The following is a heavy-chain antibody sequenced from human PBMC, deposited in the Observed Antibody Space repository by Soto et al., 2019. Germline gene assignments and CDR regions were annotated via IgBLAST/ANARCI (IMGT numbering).Heavy chain of an antibody. CDR3: ARLGKYSQSLDP. Sequence: SETLSLTCTVSGCSFSPNYWSWIRQPPGNGLECVGYIYYYGTARRXXSLKRRVXXSLETSSSQSSLRLSAVTAAATAVYYCARLGKYSQSLDPWGPGTLITXS. CDR2: IYYYGTA. D-gene: IGHD2-21*01. CDR1: GCSFSPNY. V-gene: IGHV4-59*08. J-gene: IGHJ5*02.